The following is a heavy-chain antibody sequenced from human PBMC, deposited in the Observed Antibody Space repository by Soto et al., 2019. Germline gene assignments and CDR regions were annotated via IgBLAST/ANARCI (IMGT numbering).Heavy chain of an antibody. CDR3: ARGAYSDSTRLDP. D-gene: IGHD3-9*01. CDR2: INSDGDST. Sequence: LRLSCAASGFTLSNHWMHWVRQVSGKGLVWVSRINSDGDSTSYADSVTGRFTISRDNAKNTLYLQMNSLRAEDTAVYFCARGAYSDSTRLDPWGQGTLVTVSS. CDR1: GFTLSNHW. V-gene: IGHV3-74*01. J-gene: IGHJ5*02.